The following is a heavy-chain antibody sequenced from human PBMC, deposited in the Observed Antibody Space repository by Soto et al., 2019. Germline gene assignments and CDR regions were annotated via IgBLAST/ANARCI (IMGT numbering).Heavy chain of an antibody. D-gene: IGHD1-26*01. Sequence: EVQLVESGGCVFQPWGSLRLSCTASGFTFNTHWMHWVRQAPGKGLVWVSRIYFDGITTNYADSVKGRLTVSRDNANNTVYLHVNTLRDEDTAVYYCARGGAMGVDDWGQGTLVTVSS. V-gene: IGHV3-74*01. CDR2: IYFDGITT. CDR1: GFTFNTHW. J-gene: IGHJ4*02. CDR3: ARGGAMGVDD.